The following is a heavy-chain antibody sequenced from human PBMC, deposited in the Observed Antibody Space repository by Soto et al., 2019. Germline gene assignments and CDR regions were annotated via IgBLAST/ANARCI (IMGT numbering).Heavy chain of an antibody. J-gene: IGHJ4*02. CDR2: IYPGDSDT. V-gene: IGHV5-51*01. CDR3: ARNFYPLYRPPDY. CDR1: GYSFTSYW. Sequence: GSLKISCKGSGYSFTSYWIGWVRQMPGKGLEWMGIIYPGDSDTRYSPSFQGQVTISADKSISTAYLQWSSLKASDTAMYYCARNFYPLYRPPDYWGQGTLVTVSS. D-gene: IGHD4-4*01.